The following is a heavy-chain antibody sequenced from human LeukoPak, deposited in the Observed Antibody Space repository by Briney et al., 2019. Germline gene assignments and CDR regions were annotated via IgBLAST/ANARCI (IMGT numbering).Heavy chain of an antibody. V-gene: IGHV1-2*02. Sequence: ASVKVSCKASGYTFTGYYMHWVRQAPGQGLEWMGWINPNSGGTNSAQKFQGRVTMTRDTSISTAYMDLSRLRADDTAVYYCARAQQLVGGGAFDIWGQGTMVTVSS. J-gene: IGHJ3*02. D-gene: IGHD6-13*01. CDR3: ARAQQLVGGGAFDI. CDR1: GYTFTGYY. CDR2: INPNSGGT.